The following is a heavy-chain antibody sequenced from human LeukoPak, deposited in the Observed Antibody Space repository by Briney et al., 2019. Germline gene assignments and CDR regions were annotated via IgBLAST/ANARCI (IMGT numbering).Heavy chain of an antibody. CDR2: ISYDGSNK. Sequence: PGGSLRLSCAASGFTFSSYGMHWVRQAPGKGLEWVAVISYDGSNKYYADSVKGRFTISRDNSKNTLYLQMNSLRAEDTAVYYCAKDHLGEYYYGSGSYDYWGQGTLVTVSS. D-gene: IGHD3-10*01. CDR1: GFTFSSYG. J-gene: IGHJ4*02. CDR3: AKDHLGEYYYGSGSYDY. V-gene: IGHV3-30*18.